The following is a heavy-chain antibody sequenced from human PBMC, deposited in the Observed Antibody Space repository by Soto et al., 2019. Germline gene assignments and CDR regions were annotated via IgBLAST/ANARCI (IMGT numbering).Heavy chain of an antibody. CDR3: ARDSPTGEGAFDI. Sequence: QVQLVQSGAEVKKPGSSVKVSCKASGGTFSSYAISWVRQAPGQGLEWMGGIIPIFGTANYAQKFQGRVTIIADESTSTAYMELISLRSEDTAVYYCARDSPTGEGAFDIWGQGTMVTVSS. CDR1: GGTFSSYA. V-gene: IGHV1-69*12. D-gene: IGHD3-16*01. J-gene: IGHJ3*02. CDR2: IIPIFGTA.